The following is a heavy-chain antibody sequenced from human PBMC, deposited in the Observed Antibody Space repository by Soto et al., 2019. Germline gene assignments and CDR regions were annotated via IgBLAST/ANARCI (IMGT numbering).Heavy chain of an antibody. CDR3: ARGDGITMIVVAIGSEDAFDI. CDR2: ISSSGSTI. J-gene: IGHJ3*02. D-gene: IGHD3-22*01. CDR1: GFTFSSYE. Sequence: EVQLVESGGGLVQPGGSLRLSCAASGFTFSSYEMNWVRQAPGKGLEWVSYISSSGSTIYYADSVKGRFTISRDNAKNSLYLQMNSLRAEDTAVYYCARGDGITMIVVAIGSEDAFDIWGQGTMVTVSS. V-gene: IGHV3-48*03.